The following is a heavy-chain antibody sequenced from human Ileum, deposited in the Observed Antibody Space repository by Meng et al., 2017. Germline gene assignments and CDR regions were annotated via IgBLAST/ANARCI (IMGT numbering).Heavy chain of an antibody. V-gene: IGHV3-30*15. CDR1: GLSFSIYA. CDR3: ARDYKGYGGNSGGFDY. CDR2: ISPDRNNK. Sequence: GESLKISCAASGLSFSIYAMHWVCQAPGKGIEWVAVISPDRNNKYYADSVRGRFTISRDNSEKTVYLQMSSLRAEETAVYYCARDYKGYGGNSGGFDYWGQGTLVTVSS. J-gene: IGHJ4*02. D-gene: IGHD4-23*01.